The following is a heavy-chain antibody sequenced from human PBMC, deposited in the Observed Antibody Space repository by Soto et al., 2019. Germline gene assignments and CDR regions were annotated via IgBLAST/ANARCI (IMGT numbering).Heavy chain of an antibody. CDR1: GYTFTGYY. Sequence: ASVKVSCKASGYTFTGYYMHWVRQAPGQGLEWMGWINPNSGGTNYAQRFQGWVTMTRDTSISTAYMELSRLRSDDTAVYYCARDSPQPYSSSWYPNWFDPWGQGTLVTVSS. D-gene: IGHD6-13*01. CDR2: INPNSGGT. CDR3: ARDSPQPYSSSWYPNWFDP. J-gene: IGHJ5*02. V-gene: IGHV1-2*04.